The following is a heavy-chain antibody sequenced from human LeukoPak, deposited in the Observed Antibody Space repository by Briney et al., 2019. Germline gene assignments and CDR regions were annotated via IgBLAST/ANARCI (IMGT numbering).Heavy chain of an antibody. V-gene: IGHV4-59*01. CDR1: GGSFSRYY. Sequence: SETLSLTCAVYGGSFSRYYWSWIRQPPGKGLEWIGYIYYSGSTNYNPSLKSRVTISVDTSKNQFSLKLSSVTAADTAVYYCARLQQMVPSWFDPWGQGTLVTVSS. D-gene: IGHD6-13*01. CDR2: IYYSGST. CDR3: ARLQQMVPSWFDP. J-gene: IGHJ5*02.